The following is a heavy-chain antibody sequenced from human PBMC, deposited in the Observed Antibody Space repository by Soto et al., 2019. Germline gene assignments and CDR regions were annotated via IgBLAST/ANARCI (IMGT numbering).Heavy chain of an antibody. CDR1: GFTFSSYS. D-gene: IGHD3-10*01. CDR2: ISSSSSYI. V-gene: IGHV3-21*01. J-gene: IGHJ4*02. Sequence: EVQLVESGGGLVKPGGSLRLSCAASGFTFSSYSMNWVRQAPEKGLEWVSSISSSSSYIYYADSVKGRFTISRDNAKNSLYLQMNSLRAEDTAVYYCASHYYYGSGSYFSSDYWGQGTLVTVSS. CDR3: ASHYYYGSGSYFSSDY.